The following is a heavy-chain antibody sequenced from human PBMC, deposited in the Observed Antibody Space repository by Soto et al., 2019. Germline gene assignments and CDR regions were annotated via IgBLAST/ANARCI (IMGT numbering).Heavy chain of an antibody. CDR3: ARDGVVVPAPGPPLYYYGMDV. V-gene: IGHV1-18*01. D-gene: IGHD2-2*01. CDR1: GYTFTSYG. Sequence: ASVKVSCKASGYTFTSYGISWVRQAPGQGLEWMGWISAYNGNTNYAQKLQGRVTMTTDTSTSTAYMELRSLRSDDTAVYYCARDGVVVPAPGPPLYYYGMDVWGQGTTVTVSS. J-gene: IGHJ6*02. CDR2: ISAYNGNT.